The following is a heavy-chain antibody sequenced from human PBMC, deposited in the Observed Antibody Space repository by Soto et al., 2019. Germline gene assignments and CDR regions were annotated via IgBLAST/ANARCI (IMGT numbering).Heavy chain of an antibody. J-gene: IGHJ6*03. V-gene: IGHV3-64*01. CDR3: ARDKVGNWGLPYYMDV. CDR1: GFTFSSYA. Sequence: GGSLRLSCAASGFTFSSYAMHWVRQAPGKGLEYVSAISSNGGSTYYANSVKGRFTISRDNSKNTLYLQMGSLRAEDMAVYYCARDKVGNWGLPYYMDVWGKGTTVTVSS. CDR2: ISSNGGST. D-gene: IGHD7-27*01.